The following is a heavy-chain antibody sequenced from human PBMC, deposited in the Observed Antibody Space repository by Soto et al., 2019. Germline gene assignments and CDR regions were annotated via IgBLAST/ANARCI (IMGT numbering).Heavy chain of an antibody. Sequence: EVQLVESGGGLVQPGGSLRLSCAASGFTFSSYDMHWVRQATGKGLEWVSAIGTAGDTYYPGSVKGRFTISRENAKNSWYLQMNGLRAEDTAVYYCARDLGISAARPQNDYYSYGMDVWGQGTTVTVSS. J-gene: IGHJ6*02. D-gene: IGHD3-3*02. CDR2: IGTAGDT. CDR3: ARDLGISAARPQNDYYSYGMDV. CDR1: GFTFSSYD. V-gene: IGHV3-13*01.